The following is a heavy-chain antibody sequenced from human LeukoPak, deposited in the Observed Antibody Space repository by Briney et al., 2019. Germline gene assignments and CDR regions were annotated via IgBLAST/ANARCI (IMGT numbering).Heavy chain of an antibody. CDR1: GGTFSSYA. D-gene: IGHD1-26*01. J-gene: IGHJ6*03. CDR2: IIPIFGTA. Sequence: SVKVSCKASGGTFSSYAISWVRQAPGQGLEWMGGIIPIFGTANYAQKFQGRVTITTDESTSTAYMELSSLRSEGTAVYYCSRDLGATLSYYYYMDVWGKGTTVTVSS. CDR3: SRDLGATLSYYYYMDV. V-gene: IGHV1-69*05.